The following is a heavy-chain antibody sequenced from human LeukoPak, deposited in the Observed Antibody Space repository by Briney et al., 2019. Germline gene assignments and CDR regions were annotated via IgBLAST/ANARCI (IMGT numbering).Heavy chain of an antibody. CDR3: ARDTITSSRFFDV. D-gene: IGHD3-16*01. Sequence: PGRSLRLSCAASGFTFSSYAMHWVRRAPGKGLVWVSRIIRDGSSINYADSVKGRFTISRDDAKNTLYLQMNSLRAEDTAAYYCARDTITSSRFFDVWGRGTLVTVSS. CDR2: IIRDGSSI. CDR1: GFTFSSYA. V-gene: IGHV3-74*01. J-gene: IGHJ2*01.